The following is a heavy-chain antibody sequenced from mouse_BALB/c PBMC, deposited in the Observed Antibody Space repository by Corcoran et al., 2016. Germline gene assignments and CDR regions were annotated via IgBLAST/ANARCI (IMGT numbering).Heavy chain of an antibody. CDR1: GYTFTNYG. CDR3: ARDPAWFAY. V-gene: IGHV9-3-1*01. J-gene: IGHJ3*01. Sequence: QIQLVQSGPELKKPVETVKISCKASGYTFTNYGMNWVKQAPGKGLKWLGWINTYTGEPTYTDDFKGRFAFSLETSASTAYLQINNLKNEDTATYFCARDPAWFAYWGQGTLVTVSA. CDR2: INTYTGEP.